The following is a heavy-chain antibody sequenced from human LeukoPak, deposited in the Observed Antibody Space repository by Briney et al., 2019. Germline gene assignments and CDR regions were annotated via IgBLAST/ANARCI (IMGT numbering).Heavy chain of an antibody. CDR2: ISAYNGNT. D-gene: IGHD3-22*01. CDR3: AREMLEFWYDSSGYYVTGWFDP. CDR1: GYTFATYH. V-gene: IGHV1-18*04. Sequence: ASVKVSCKASGYTFATYHIHWVRQAPGQGLEWMGWISAYNGNTNYAQKLQGRVTMATDTSTSTAYMELRSLRSDDTAVYYCAREMLEFWYDSSGYYVTGWFDPWGQGTLVTVSS. J-gene: IGHJ5*02.